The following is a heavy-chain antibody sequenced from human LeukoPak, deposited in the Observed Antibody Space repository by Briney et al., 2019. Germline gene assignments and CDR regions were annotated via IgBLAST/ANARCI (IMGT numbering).Heavy chain of an antibody. CDR1: GFTFSSYG. Sequence: PGGSLRLSCAASGFTFSSYGMHWVRQASGKGLEWVGRIRSKANSYATAYAASVKGRFTISRDDSKNTAYLQMNSLKTEDTAVYYCAKGYTISSMLAFDYWGQGTLVTVSS. CDR2: IRSKANSYAT. D-gene: IGHD2/OR15-2a*01. V-gene: IGHV3-73*01. CDR3: AKGYTISSMLAFDY. J-gene: IGHJ4*02.